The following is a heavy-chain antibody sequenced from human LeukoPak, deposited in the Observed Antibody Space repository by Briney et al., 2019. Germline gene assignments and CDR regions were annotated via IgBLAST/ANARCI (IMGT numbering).Heavy chain of an antibody. V-gene: IGHV5-51*01. CDR3: ARCPTSLYSFFDY. CDR1: GYRFTSYW. D-gene: IGHD2-2*01. J-gene: IGHJ4*02. Sequence: GESLRISCKGSGYRFTSYWIGWVRQMPGKGLEWMGIIYPGDSDTRYSPSFQGQVTISADRSISTAYLQWSSLKASDTAMYYCARCPTSLYSFFDYWGQGTLVTVSS. CDR2: IYPGDSDT.